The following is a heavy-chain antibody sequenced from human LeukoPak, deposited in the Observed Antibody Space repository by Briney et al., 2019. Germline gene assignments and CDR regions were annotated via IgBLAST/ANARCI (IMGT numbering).Heavy chain of an antibody. Sequence: GGSLRLSCAASGFTFSSYGMHWVRQAPGKGLEYVSAISSNGGSTYYANSVKGRFTISRDNSKNTLYLQMGSLRAEDMGVYYCARDQRITMVRGDTRPDYWGQGTLVTVSS. J-gene: IGHJ4*02. CDR1: GFTFSSYG. V-gene: IGHV3-64*01. CDR2: ISSNGGST. D-gene: IGHD3-10*01. CDR3: ARDQRITMVRGDTRPDY.